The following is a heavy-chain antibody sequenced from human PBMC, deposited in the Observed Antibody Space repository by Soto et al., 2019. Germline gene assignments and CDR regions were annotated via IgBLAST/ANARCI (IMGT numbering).Heavy chain of an antibody. CDR2: ISYDASNK. D-gene: IGHD2-2*01. V-gene: IGHV3-30-3*01. Sequence: QVQLVESGGGVVQPGRSLRLSCAASGFGFSSYAMHWVRRAPGKGLEWVAAISYDASNKYYADSVKGRFTISRDNSKNTLYLQMNSLRAEDTAVYYCARARLDTPALDYWGQGTLVTVSS. CDR3: ARARLDTPALDY. CDR1: GFGFSSYA. J-gene: IGHJ4*02.